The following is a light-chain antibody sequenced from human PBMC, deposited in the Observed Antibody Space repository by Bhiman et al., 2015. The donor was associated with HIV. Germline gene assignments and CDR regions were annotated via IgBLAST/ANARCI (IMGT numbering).Light chain of an antibody. CDR1: KLGEKY. J-gene: IGLJ2*01. V-gene: IGLV3-1*01. Sequence: SYELTQPPSVSVSPGQTASITCSGDKLGEKYASWYLQNPGQSPVLVIYQDSKRPSGVSNRFSGSKSGNTASLTISGLQAEDEADYYCSSYTSSSITVVFGGGTKLTVL. CDR3: SSYTSSSITVV. CDR2: QDS.